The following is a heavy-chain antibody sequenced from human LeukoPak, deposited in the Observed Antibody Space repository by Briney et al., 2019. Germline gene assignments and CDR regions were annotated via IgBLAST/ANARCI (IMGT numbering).Heavy chain of an antibody. CDR3: ARDNSSSSAFYYYYYMDV. V-gene: IGHV3-21*01. D-gene: IGHD6-6*01. Sequence: GGSLRLSCAASGFSFMNYDMDWVRQAPGKGLEWVSFISSSGSDIYNADSVKGRFTTSRDNAKNSLYLQMNSLRAEDTAVYYCARDNSSSSAFYYYYYMDVWGKGTTVTVSS. CDR2: ISSSGSDI. CDR1: GFSFMNYD. J-gene: IGHJ6*03.